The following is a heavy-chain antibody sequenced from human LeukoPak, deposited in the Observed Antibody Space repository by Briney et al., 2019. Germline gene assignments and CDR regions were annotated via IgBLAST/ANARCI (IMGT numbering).Heavy chain of an antibody. Sequence: SETLSLTCAVYGGSFSGYYWSWIRQPPGKGLEWIGEINHSGSTNYNPSLKSRVTISVDTSKNQFSLTLSSVTTADTAVYYCARVAREYYDFWSGYSNLPYYFDYWGQGTLVTVSS. J-gene: IGHJ4*02. V-gene: IGHV4-34*01. D-gene: IGHD3-3*01. CDR3: ARVAREYYDFWSGYSNLPYYFDY. CDR2: INHSGST. CDR1: GGSFSGYY.